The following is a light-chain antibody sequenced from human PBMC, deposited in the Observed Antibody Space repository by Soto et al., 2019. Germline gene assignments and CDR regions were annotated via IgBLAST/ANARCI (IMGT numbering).Light chain of an antibody. V-gene: IGKV3-20*01. Sequence: IVLTRSPVTLSLSPGERATLSCRASQSVSNNYLAWYQQKPGQAPRLLIYGASNRATGIPDRFSGSGSGTDFTLTISRLEPEDFAVYYCQQYGSSGTFGQGTKVDIK. CDR3: QQYGSSGT. J-gene: IGKJ1*01. CDR2: GAS. CDR1: QSVSNNY.